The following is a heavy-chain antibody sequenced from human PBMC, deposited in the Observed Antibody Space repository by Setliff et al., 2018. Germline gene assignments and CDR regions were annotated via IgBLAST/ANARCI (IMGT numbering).Heavy chain of an antibody. CDR1: GYTFSNYG. J-gene: IGHJ4*02. CDR3: SKLVRYCTTTACQGASGAEF. D-gene: IGHD2-8*01. Sequence: ASVKVSCKASGYTFSNYGITWVRQAPGQGLEWMGWISAYTGSTKFAQKFQGRVTMTTNTSKSTAYLSMRSLTSDDTAVYYCSKLVRYCTTTACQGASGAEFWGQGTLVTVSS. CDR2: ISAYTGST. V-gene: IGHV1-18*01.